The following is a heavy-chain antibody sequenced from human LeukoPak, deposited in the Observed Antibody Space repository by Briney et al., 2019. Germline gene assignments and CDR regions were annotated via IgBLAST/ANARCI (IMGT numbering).Heavy chain of an antibody. J-gene: IGHJ4*02. CDR3: ARRMGGTDY. D-gene: IGHD1-26*01. V-gene: IGHV4-38-2*02. CDR2: IYHSWST. CDR1: GYSISSGYY. Sequence: PSETLSLTCTVSGYSISSGYYWGWIRPPPGKGLEWIGSIYHSWSTYYNPSLKSRVTISADTSKNQFSLKLTSETAADTAVYYCARRMGGTDYWGQGTLVTVSS.